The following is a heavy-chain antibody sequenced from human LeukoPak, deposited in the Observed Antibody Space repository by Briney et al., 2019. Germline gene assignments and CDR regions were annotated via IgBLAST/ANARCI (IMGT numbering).Heavy chain of an antibody. CDR2: ISYDGSNK. CDR3: ARDRGRVITFGGVILY. CDR1: GFTFSSYA. D-gene: IGHD3-16*02. J-gene: IGHJ4*02. V-gene: IGHV3-30*04. Sequence: GGSLRLSCAASGFTFSSYAMHWVRQAPGKGLEWVAVISYDGSNKYYADSVKGRFTISRDNSKNTLYLQMNSLRAEDTAVYYCARDRGRVITFGGVILYWGQGTLVTVSS.